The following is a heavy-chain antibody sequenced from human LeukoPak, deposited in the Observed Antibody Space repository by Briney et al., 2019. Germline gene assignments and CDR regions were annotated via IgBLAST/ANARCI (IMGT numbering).Heavy chain of an antibody. CDR3: ASTGGSYYDY. V-gene: IGHV1-18*01. J-gene: IGHJ4*02. CDR2: ISAYNGNT. Sequence: MGWISAYNGNTNYAQKLQGRVTMTTDTSTSTAYMELRSLRSDDTAVYYCASTGGSYYDYWGQGTLVTVSS. D-gene: IGHD1-26*01.